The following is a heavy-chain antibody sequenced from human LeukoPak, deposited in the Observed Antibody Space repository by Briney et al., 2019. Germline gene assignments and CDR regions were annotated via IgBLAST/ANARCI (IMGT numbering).Heavy chain of an antibody. CDR3: AGGRGWLVEY. D-gene: IGHD6-19*01. V-gene: IGHV3-23*01. J-gene: IGHJ4*02. CDR2: ISGSGGST. Sequence: GGSLRLSCAASGLTFSSYAMSWVRQAPGKGLEWVSAISGSGGSTYYADSVKGRFTISRDNSKNTLYLQLNSLRVEDTAVYYCAGGRGWLVEYWGQGTPVTVSS. CDR1: GLTFSSYA.